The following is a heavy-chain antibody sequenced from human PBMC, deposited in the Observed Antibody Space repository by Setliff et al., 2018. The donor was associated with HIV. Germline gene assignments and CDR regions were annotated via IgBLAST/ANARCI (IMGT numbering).Heavy chain of an antibody. CDR2: IYYSGST. J-gene: IGHJ4*02. CDR3: ARQGAFCSGTSCYYFDY. Sequence: SETLSLTCTVSGGSISSSYYYWGWIRQPPGKGPEWIGNIYYSGSTYYNPSLKSRVSMSVGTSKNQFSLELRSVIAADTAVYYCARQGAFCSGTSCYYFDYWGQGILVTVSS. V-gene: IGHV4-39*07. CDR1: GGSISSSYYY. D-gene: IGHD2-2*01.